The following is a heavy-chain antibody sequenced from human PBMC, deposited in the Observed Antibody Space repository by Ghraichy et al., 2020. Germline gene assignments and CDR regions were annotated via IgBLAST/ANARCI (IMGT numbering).Heavy chain of an antibody. J-gene: IGHJ4*02. D-gene: IGHD5-18*01. CDR2: IYTSGST. CDR1: GGSISSYY. CDR3: ARSGYSYGYTNHYYFDY. V-gene: IGHV4-4*07. Sequence: ESLRLSCTVSGGSISSYYWSWIRQPAGKGLEWIGRIYTSGSTNYNPSLKSRVTMSVDTSKNQFSLKLSSVTAADTAVYYCARSGYSYGYTNHYYFDYWGQGTLVTVSS.